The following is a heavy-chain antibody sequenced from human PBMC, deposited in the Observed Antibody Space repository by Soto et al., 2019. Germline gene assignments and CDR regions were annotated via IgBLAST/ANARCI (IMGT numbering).Heavy chain of an antibody. J-gene: IGHJ4*02. CDR1: GGTFSRYS. V-gene: IGHV1-69*01. CDR3: ARDGGRHSGGIDY. Sequence: QVQLVQSGAEVKKPGSSVKVSCKASGGTFSRYSINWVRQAPGQGLEWMGEIIPIFGTANYAQKFQGRVTITADESTSTAYMELSSLRSEDSAVYSCARDGGRHSGGIDYWGQGTLVTVSS. CDR2: IIPIFGTA. D-gene: IGHD1-26*01.